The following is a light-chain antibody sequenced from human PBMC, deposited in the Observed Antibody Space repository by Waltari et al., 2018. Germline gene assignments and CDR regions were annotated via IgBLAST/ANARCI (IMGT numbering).Light chain of an antibody. CDR3: QQYYPTPST. J-gene: IGKJ4*01. V-gene: IGKV4-1*01. Sequence: DIVVTQSPDSLAVSLGERATINCKSSQTVLYSSNNKNYLAWYQQKPGQPPKLLIDWASTRESGVPDRFSGSGYGTDFTLTISSLQAEDVAVYYCQQYYPTPSTFGRGTKVEI. CDR1: QTVLYSSNNKNY. CDR2: WAS.